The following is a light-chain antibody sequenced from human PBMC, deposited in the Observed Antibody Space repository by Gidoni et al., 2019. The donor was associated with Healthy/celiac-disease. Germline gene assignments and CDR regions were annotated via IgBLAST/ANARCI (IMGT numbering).Light chain of an antibody. V-gene: IGLV2-23*01. J-gene: IGLJ3*02. CDR3: CSYAGSSTLV. Sequence: QSALTQPASVSGSPGQSIPISCTGTSSDVGSYNLVSWYQQHPGKAPKLMIYEGSKRPSGVSNRFSGYKSGNTASLTISGLQAEDEADYYCCSYAGSSTLVFGGGTKLTVL. CDR2: EGS. CDR1: SSDVGSYNL.